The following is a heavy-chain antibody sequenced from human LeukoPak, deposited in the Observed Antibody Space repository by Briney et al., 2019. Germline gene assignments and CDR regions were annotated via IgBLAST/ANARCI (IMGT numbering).Heavy chain of an antibody. Sequence: GRSLRLSCAASGFTFSSYGMHWVRQAPGKGLEWVAVISYDGSNKYYADSVKGRFTISRDNSKNTLYLQMNSLRPEDTAVYYCARVHGYSYGQYYFDYWGRGTLVTVSS. V-gene: IGHV3-30*03. CDR3: ARVHGYSYGQYYFDY. D-gene: IGHD5-18*01. J-gene: IGHJ4*02. CDR1: GFTFSSYG. CDR2: ISYDGSNK.